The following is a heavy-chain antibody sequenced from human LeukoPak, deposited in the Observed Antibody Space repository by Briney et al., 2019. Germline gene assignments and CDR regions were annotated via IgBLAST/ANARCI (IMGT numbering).Heavy chain of an antibody. V-gene: IGHV3-7*01. J-gene: IGHJ4*02. CDR2: MKQDGNEK. CDR3: AESSVAGPENY. CDR1: GFTFSSYW. D-gene: IGHD6-19*01. Sequence: GGSLRLSCAASGFTFSSYWMSWVRQAPGKGLEWVANMKQDGNEKYYVDSVKGRFTISRDNAKNSLYLQMNSLRAEDTAVYYCAESSVAGPENYWGQGTLVTVSS.